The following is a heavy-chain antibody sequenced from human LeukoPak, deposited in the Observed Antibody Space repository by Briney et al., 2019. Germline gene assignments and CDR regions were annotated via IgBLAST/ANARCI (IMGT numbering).Heavy chain of an antibody. Sequence: SETLSLTCTVSGYSISSGYYWGWIRQPPGKGLEWIGSMYHSGATYYNKSLKSRVTISVDTSKNQFSLKLGSVTAADTAVYYCARTFGGVIYYWGQGALVTVSS. CDR2: MYHSGAT. D-gene: IGHD3-16*02. CDR3: ARTFGGVIYY. V-gene: IGHV4-38-2*02. J-gene: IGHJ4*02. CDR1: GYSISSGYY.